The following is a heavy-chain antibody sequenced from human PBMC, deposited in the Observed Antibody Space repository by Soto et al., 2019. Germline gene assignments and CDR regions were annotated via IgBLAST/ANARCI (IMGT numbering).Heavy chain of an antibody. V-gene: IGHV3-23*01. CDR3: AKDEEQLTADYGTDV. Sequence: GGSLRLSCAASGFTFSSYAMTWVRQAPGKGLEWVSTISGTGGSTSYSDSVKGRFTISRDNLRNILYLQMNSLRAEDTAVYYCAKDEEQLTADYGTDVWGQGTTVTVSS. CDR1: GFTFSSYA. CDR2: ISGTGGST. D-gene: IGHD6-6*01. J-gene: IGHJ6*02.